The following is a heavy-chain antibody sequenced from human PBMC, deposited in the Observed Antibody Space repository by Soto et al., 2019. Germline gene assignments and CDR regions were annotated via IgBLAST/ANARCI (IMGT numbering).Heavy chain of an antibody. CDR2: MNPNSGNT. CDR3: ARGSYQYDYIWGSSGPPPPVDY. D-gene: IGHD3-16*01. V-gene: IGHV1-8*01. J-gene: IGHJ4*02. Sequence: ASVKVSCKASGYTFTSYDINWVRQATGQGLEWMGWMNPNSGNTGYAQKFQGRVTMTRNTSISTAYMELSSLRSEDTAVYYCARGSYQYDYIWGSSGPPPPVDYWGQGTLVTVSS. CDR1: GYTFTSYD.